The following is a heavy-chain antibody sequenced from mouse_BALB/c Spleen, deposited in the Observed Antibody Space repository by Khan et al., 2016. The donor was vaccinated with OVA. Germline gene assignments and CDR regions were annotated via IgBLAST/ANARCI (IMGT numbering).Heavy chain of an antibody. CDR2: FYPGSDNA. J-gene: IGHJ3*01. Sequence: QVRLQQSGTELARPGASVKLSCKASGYTSTDYYINWMRQRTGQGLEWIGEFYPGSDNAYYNEKFKGKATLTADKSSSTAYMQLSSLTSEDSAVYFCAREWAAWFPYWGQGTLVTVSA. CDR3: AREWAAWFPY. CDR1: GYTSTDYY. V-gene: IGHV1-77*01.